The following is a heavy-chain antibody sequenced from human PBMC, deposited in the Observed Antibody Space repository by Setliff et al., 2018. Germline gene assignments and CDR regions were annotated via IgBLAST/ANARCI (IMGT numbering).Heavy chain of an antibody. CDR3: ARWNGSGYFYY. Sequence: PGGSLRLSCAASGFTFSSDAMNWVRQAPGEGLQWVSIISAAGTSIYYADSVKGRFTISRDNSENTLYLQMNSLRAEDTAVYYCARWNGSGYFYYWGQGTWVTVSS. J-gene: IGHJ4*02. CDR2: ISAAGTSI. CDR1: GFTFSSDA. V-gene: IGHV3-23*03. D-gene: IGHD3-3*01.